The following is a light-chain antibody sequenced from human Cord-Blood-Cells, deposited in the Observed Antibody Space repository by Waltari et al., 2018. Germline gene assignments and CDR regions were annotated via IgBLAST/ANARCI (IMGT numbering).Light chain of an antibody. CDR3: QQSYSTRFT. V-gene: IGKV1-39*01. CDR2: AAS. Sequence: TQSPSSLSASVGDRVTITCRASQSISSYLNWYQQKPGKAPKLLIYAASSLQSGAPSRFSGSGSGTDFTLTISSLQPEDFATYYCQQSYSTRFTFGPGTKVDIK. CDR1: QSISSY. J-gene: IGKJ3*01.